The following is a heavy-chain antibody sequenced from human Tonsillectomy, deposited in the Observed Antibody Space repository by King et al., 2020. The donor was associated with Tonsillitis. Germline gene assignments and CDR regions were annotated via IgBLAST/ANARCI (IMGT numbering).Heavy chain of an antibody. CDR1: GGTFSSYA. CDR2: IIPIFGTA. CDR3: ARCIVVVPAAIGWFDP. Sequence: QLVQSGAEVKKPGSSVKVSCKASGGTFSSYAISWVRQAPGQRLEWMGGIIPIFGTANYAQKFQGRVTITADESTSTAYMELSSLRSEDTAVYYCARCIVVVPAAIGWFDPWGQGTLVTVSS. D-gene: IGHD2-2*02. V-gene: IGHV1-69*01. J-gene: IGHJ5*02.